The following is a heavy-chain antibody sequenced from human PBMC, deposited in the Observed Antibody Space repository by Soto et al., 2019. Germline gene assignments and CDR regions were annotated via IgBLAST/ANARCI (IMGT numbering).Heavy chain of an antibody. CDR3: AKQTSFSIAAAGVIDY. CDR2: ISGSGGST. D-gene: IGHD6-13*01. CDR1: GFTFSSYA. Sequence: GGSLRLSCAASGFTFSSYAMSWVRQAPGKGLEWVSAISGSGGSTYYADSVKGRFTTSRDNSKNTLYLQMNSLRAEDTAVYYCAKQTSFSIAAAGVIDYWGQGTLVTVSS. J-gene: IGHJ4*02. V-gene: IGHV3-23*01.